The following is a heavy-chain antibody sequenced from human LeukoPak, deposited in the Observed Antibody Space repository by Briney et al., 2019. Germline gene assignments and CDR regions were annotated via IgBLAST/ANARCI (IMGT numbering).Heavy chain of an antibody. J-gene: IGHJ4*02. CDR2: ISGSGGST. Sequence: PGGSLRLSCAASGFTFSSYAMGWVRQAPGKGLEWVSTISGSGGSTYYADSVKGRFTISRDNSKNTLCLQMNSLRAEDTAVYYCAKDGSGSYSSFDYWGQGTLVTVSS. CDR1: GFTFSSYA. D-gene: IGHD1-26*01. CDR3: AKDGSGSYSSFDY. V-gene: IGHV3-23*01.